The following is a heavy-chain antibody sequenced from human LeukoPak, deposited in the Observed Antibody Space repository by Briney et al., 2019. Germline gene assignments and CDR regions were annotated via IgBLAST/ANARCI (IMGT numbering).Heavy chain of an antibody. Sequence: ASVKVSCKASGYTFTSYDINWVRQATGQGLEWMGWMNPNSGNTGYAQKFQGRVTMTRNTSISTAYMELSSLRSEDTAVYYCARGELWFGELFRPFDYWGQGTLVTVS. CDR2: MNPNSGNT. CDR3: ARGELWFGELFRPFDY. D-gene: IGHD3-10*01. CDR1: GYTFTSYD. J-gene: IGHJ4*02. V-gene: IGHV1-8*01.